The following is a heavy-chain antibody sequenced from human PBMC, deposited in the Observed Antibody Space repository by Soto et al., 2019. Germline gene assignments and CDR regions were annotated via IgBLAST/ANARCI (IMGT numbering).Heavy chain of an antibody. Sequence: GGSLRLSCIVSGFTFSSYNMNWVRQAPGKGLEWVTYISGSGSTIYYADSVKGRLTISRDNVKNSLYLQMNSLRDEDTAVYYCARSKYIDYWGQGTLVTVSS. V-gene: IGHV3-48*02. D-gene: IGHD4-4*01. CDR3: ARSKYIDY. J-gene: IGHJ4*02. CDR1: GFTFSSYN. CDR2: ISGSGSTI.